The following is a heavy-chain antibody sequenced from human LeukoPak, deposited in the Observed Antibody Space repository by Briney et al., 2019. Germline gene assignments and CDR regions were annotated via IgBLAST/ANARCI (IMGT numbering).Heavy chain of an antibody. V-gene: IGHV4-39*01. Sequence: PSETLSLTCTVSGGSISSSSYHWGWIRQPPGKGLEWIGSIYYSGSTYYNPSLKSRVTISVDTSKNQFSLKVSSVTAADTAVYYCARRELLSTPDAFDIWGQGTMVTVSS. D-gene: IGHD3-10*01. CDR2: IYYSGST. CDR3: ARRELLSTPDAFDI. J-gene: IGHJ3*02. CDR1: GGSISSSSYH.